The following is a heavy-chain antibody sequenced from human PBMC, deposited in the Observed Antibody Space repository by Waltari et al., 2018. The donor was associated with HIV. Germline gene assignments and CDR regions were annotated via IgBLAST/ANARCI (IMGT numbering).Heavy chain of an antibody. V-gene: IGHV5-51*01. CDR1: GYSFTTYC. Sequence: EVQLVQSGAAGKTPGEYLKISCKGLGYSFTTYCFGWVRQMPGKGLEWMGIIDPGDSDTRYSPSFQGQVTISADKSISTAYLQWSSLKASDTAMYYCARHPLGVRGVPFDYWGQGTLVTVSS. CDR2: IDPGDSDT. CDR3: ARHPLGVRGVPFDY. D-gene: IGHD3-10*01. J-gene: IGHJ4*02.